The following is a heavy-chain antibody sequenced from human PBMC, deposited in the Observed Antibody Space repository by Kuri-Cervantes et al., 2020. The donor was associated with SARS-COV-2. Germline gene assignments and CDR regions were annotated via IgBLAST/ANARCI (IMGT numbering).Heavy chain of an antibody. Sequence: SETLSLTCAVYGGSFSGYYWSWIRQPPGKGLEWIGEINHSGSTNYNPSLKSRVTISVDTSKNQFSLKLSSVTAADTAVYYCAREGGDILVDGMDVWGQGITVTVSS. CDR3: AREGGDILVDGMDV. CDR2: INHSGST. J-gene: IGHJ6*02. V-gene: IGHV4-34*01. D-gene: IGHD2-2*01. CDR1: GGSFSGYY.